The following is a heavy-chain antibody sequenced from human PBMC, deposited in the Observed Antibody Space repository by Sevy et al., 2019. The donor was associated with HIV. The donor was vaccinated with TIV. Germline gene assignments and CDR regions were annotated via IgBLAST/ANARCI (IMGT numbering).Heavy chain of an antibody. CDR3: ARPAPYCGGDCYILN. J-gene: IGHJ4*02. CDR1: GFSFTSYE. CDR2: IWYDGSNK. Sequence: GGSLRLSCAASGFSFTSYEINWVRQAPGKGLEWVAVIWYDGSNKYYADSVKGRFTISRDNSKNTLYLQMNSLRAEDTAVYYCARPAPYCGGDCYILNWGQGTLVTVSS. D-gene: IGHD2-21*02. V-gene: IGHV3-33*08.